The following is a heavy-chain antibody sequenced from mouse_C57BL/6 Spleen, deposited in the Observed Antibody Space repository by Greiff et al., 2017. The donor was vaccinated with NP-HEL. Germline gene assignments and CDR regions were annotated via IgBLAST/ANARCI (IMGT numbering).Heavy chain of an antibody. D-gene: IGHD2-1*01. Sequence: VKLQQSGAELVRPGASVKLSCKASGYTFTDYYINWVKQRPGQGLEWIARIYPGSGNTYYNEKFKGKATLTAEKSSSTAYMQLSSLTSEDSAVYFGARGVYGNSCAYWGQGTLVTVSA. CDR2: IYPGSGNT. V-gene: IGHV1-76*01. CDR3: ARGVYGNSCAY. CDR1: GYTFTDYY. J-gene: IGHJ3*01.